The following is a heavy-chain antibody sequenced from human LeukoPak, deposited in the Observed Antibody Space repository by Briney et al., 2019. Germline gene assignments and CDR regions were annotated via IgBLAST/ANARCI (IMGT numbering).Heavy chain of an antibody. D-gene: IGHD3-10*01. CDR1: DGSFSGYF. Sequence: SETLSLTYAVYDGSFSGYFWSWIRQPPGKGLEWIGEINHSGSTNYNPSLKSRVTISVDTSKNQFSLKLSSVTAADTAVYYCARQRNEYYYGSGSYPRYYYYYYMDVWGKGTTVTISS. CDR3: ARQRNEYYYGSGSYPRYYYYYYMDV. CDR2: INHSGST. V-gene: IGHV4-34*01. J-gene: IGHJ6*03.